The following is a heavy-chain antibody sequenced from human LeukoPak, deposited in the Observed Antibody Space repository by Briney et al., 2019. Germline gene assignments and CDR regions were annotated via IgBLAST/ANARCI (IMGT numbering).Heavy chain of an antibody. D-gene: IGHD3-10*01. V-gene: IGHV4-59*01. CDR3: ARDMVRGVPLNWFDP. J-gene: IGHJ5*02. CDR1: GGSISSYY. CDR2: IYYSGST. Sequence: PSETLSLTCTVSGGSISSYYWSWIRQPPGKGLEGIGYIYYSGSTNYNPSLKSRVTISVDTSKNQFSLKLSSVTAADTAVYYCARDMVRGVPLNWFDPWGQGTLVTVSS.